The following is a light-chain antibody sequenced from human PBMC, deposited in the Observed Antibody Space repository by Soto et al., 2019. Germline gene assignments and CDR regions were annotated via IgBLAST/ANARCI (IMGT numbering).Light chain of an antibody. CDR2: STS. CDR3: QQYTTYPPT. CDR1: QDINNW. J-gene: IGKJ4*01. V-gene: IGKV1D-16*01. Sequence: DIQMTQSPSSLSASVGDSVTITCRASQDINNWLAWYQQKPAEAPKSLIISTSTLQSGVPSRFSGSRYGTEFTLTIANLQPADIAVYYCQQYTTYPPTFGGGTKVEIK.